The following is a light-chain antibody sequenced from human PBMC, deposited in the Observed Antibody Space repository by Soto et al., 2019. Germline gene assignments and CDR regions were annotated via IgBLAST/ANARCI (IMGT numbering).Light chain of an antibody. J-gene: IGLJ3*02. CDR3: QLWDSSSDHPM. CDR1: NVGGNT. Sequence: SYELTQPPSMSVAPGQTARITCGGNNVGGNTVHWYQQKSGQAPVLVIYYNTDRPSGIPERFSGSNSGNTATLTISWVEAGDEADYYCQLWDSSSDHPMFGGGTQLTVL. V-gene: IGLV3-21*04. CDR2: YNT.